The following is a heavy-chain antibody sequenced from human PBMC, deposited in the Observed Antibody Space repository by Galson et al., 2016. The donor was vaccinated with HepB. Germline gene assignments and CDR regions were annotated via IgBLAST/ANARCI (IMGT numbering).Heavy chain of an antibody. CDR2: IWFDENSR. D-gene: IGHD3-16*02. CDR3: AREDYLWGSYRKFDY. CDR1: GFTFSKYG. J-gene: IGHJ4*02. Sequence: SLRLSCAASGFTFSKYGMHWVRQAPGKGLEWVALIWFDENSRYYVDSVKGRFTISRDNSKNTLYLQMNSLRAGDTAVYYCAREDYLWGSYRKFDYWGQGTLVTVSS. V-gene: IGHV3-33*01.